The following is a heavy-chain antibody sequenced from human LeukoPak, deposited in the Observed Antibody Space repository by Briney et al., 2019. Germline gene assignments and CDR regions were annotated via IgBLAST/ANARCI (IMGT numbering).Heavy chain of an antibody. CDR3: ARVSLYCSSTSCYWSRYNWFDP. Sequence: GASVKVSCKASGYTFTGYYMHWVRQAPGQRLEWMGWINPNSGGTNYAQKFQGRVTMTRDTSISTAYMELSRLRSDDTAVYYCARVSLYCSSTSCYWSRYNWFDPWGQGTLVTVSS. CDR2: INPNSGGT. D-gene: IGHD2-2*01. J-gene: IGHJ5*02. CDR1: GYTFTGYY. V-gene: IGHV1-2*02.